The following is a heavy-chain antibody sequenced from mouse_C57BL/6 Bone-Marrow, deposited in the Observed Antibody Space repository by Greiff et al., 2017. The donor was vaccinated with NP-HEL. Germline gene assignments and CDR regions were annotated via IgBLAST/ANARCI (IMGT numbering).Heavy chain of an antibody. J-gene: IGHJ4*01. V-gene: IGHV1-62-3*01. Sequence: QVQLQQPGAELVKPGASVKLSCKASGYTFTSYWMHWVKQRPGRGLEWIGRIDPNSGGTKYNEKFKSKATLTVDTSSSTAYMELHSLTSEDSAVYFCARSYYGPYYAMDYWGQGTSVTVSS. CDR3: ARSYYGPYYAMDY. CDR1: GYTFTSYW. CDR2: IDPNSGGT. D-gene: IGHD1-1*01.